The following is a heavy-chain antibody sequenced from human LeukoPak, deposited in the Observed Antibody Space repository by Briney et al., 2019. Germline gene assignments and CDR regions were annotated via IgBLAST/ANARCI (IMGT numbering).Heavy chain of an antibody. Sequence: ASVKVSCKASGYTFTGYYMHWVRQAPGRGLEGMGWINPNSGGTNYAQKFQGRVTMTRDTSISTAYLQWGSLKASDTAMYYCARSQGYCSGGSCLQGDWFDPWGQGTLVTVSS. J-gene: IGHJ5*02. CDR2: INPNSGGT. D-gene: IGHD2-15*01. V-gene: IGHV1-2*02. CDR1: GYTFTGYY. CDR3: ARSQGYCSGGSCLQGDWFDP.